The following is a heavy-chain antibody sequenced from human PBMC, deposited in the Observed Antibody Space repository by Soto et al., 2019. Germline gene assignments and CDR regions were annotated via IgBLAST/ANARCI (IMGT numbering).Heavy chain of an antibody. V-gene: IGHV3-13*01. J-gene: IGHJ4*02. CDR2: IGSAGDT. CDR1: GFTFSSYD. D-gene: IGHD6-19*01. CDR3: ARFKSGGWYFFDY. Sequence: EVQLVESGGGLVQPGGSLRLSCAASGFTFSSYDMHWVRQATGKGLEWVSAIGSAGDTYYPGSVKGRFTISRENAKNSLFLQMNSLRAGDTAVYYCARFKSGGWYFFDYWGQGPWSPSPQ.